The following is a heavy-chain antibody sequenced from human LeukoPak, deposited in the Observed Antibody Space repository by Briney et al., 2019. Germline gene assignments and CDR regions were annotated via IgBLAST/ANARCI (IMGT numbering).Heavy chain of an antibody. CDR1: GYTFTTYD. J-gene: IGHJ6*03. CDR3: ARIAAAGIYYYYYYMDV. CDR2: MNPNSGNT. V-gene: IGHV1-8*01. Sequence: ASVKVSCKASGYTFTTYDINWVRQATGQGLEWMGWMNPNSGNTGYAQKFQGRVTITRSTSISTVYMELSSLRAEDTAVYYCARIAAAGIYYYYYYMDVWGKGTTVTISS. D-gene: IGHD6-13*01.